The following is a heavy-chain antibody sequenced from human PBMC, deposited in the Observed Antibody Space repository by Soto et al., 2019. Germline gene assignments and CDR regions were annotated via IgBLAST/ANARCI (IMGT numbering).Heavy chain of an antibody. CDR2: IWYDGSYK. CDR3: ATGSVGTTGTTFVNGQEDY. Sequence: QVQLVESGGGVVQPGRSLRLSCVGSGFTFTNYGIHWVRQAPGKGLEWVALIWYDGSYKYYADSVKGRFTISRDNSNNMVFLQINSLRADDTALYFCATGSVGTTGTTFVNGQEDYWGRGTLVTVSS. V-gene: IGHV3-33*01. J-gene: IGHJ4*02. D-gene: IGHD1-1*01. CDR1: GFTFTNYG.